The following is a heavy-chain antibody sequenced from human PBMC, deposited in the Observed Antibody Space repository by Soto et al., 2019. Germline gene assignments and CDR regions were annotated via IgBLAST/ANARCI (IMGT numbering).Heavy chain of an antibody. CDR3: ARRGGVATNAFDI. V-gene: IGHV4-39*01. CDR1: GGSISSSSYY. J-gene: IGHJ3*02. CDR2: IYYSGST. Sequence: PSETLSLTCTVSGGSISSSSYYWGWIRQPPGKGLEWIGIIYYSGSTYYNPSLKSRDNISVDTSKNQYSLKLSSVTAADTAVYYCARRGGVATNAFDIWGQGTMVTVS. D-gene: IGHD5-12*01.